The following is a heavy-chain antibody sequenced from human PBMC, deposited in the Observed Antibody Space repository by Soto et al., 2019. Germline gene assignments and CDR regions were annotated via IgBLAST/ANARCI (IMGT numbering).Heavy chain of an antibody. CDR2: VIPVLTTT. J-gene: IGHJ6*02. CDR3: ARRRYCGYDCYHKHYYGMDV. D-gene: IGHD2-21*02. CDR1: GGTFSSYT. Sequence: QVRLVQSGAEVKKSGSSVKVSCMASGGTFSSYTVNWLRQAPGRGLEWMGRVIPVLTTTDYAQKFRGRVTITADKSANAVYMELTSLSSEDTAIYYCARRRYCGYDCYHKHYYGMDVWGQRTTVTVAS. V-gene: IGHV1-69*08.